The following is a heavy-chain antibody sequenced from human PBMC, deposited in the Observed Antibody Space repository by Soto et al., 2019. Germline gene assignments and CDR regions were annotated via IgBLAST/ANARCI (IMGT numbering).Heavy chain of an antibody. Sequence: GGSLRLSCAPSGLPFSSYSMNWVRQAPGKGLEWVASISSRSDYIYYADSVKGRFTTSRDNAKNSVSLQMDSLRVEDTAVYYCARDRHPFSKHRGMDVWGHGTTVTVSS. CDR2: ISSRSDYI. D-gene: IGHD3-3*02. V-gene: IGHV3-21*01. CDR3: ARDRHPFSKHRGMDV. CDR1: GLPFSSYS. J-gene: IGHJ6*02.